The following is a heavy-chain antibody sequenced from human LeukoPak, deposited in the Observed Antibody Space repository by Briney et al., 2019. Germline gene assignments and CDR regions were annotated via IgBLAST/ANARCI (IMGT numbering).Heavy chain of an antibody. CDR3: AKWDFATVVRGVTFFDY. J-gene: IGHJ4*02. D-gene: IGHD3-10*01. V-gene: IGHV3-23*01. Sequence: GGSLRLSCAASGFTFSSYWMSWVRQAPGKGLEWVSGITGSGGSTHYADSAKGRFTISRDNSKNTLYLQMNSLRAEDTAVYYCAKWDFATVVRGVTFFDYWGQGTLVTVSS. CDR2: ITGSGGST. CDR1: GFTFSSYW.